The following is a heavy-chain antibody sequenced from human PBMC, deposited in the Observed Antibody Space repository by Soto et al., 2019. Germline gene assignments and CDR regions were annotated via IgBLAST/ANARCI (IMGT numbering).Heavy chain of an antibody. Sequence: GGSLRLSCSASGFTFSSYAIHWVRQAPGKGLEYVSAISINGGSTYYADSVKGRFTISRDNSKNTLYLQMSSLRAEDTAVYYCVKGIMTTVTPFDYWGQGTLVTVSS. D-gene: IGHD4-4*01. CDR1: GFTFSSYA. J-gene: IGHJ4*02. CDR2: ISINGGST. CDR3: VKGIMTTVTPFDY. V-gene: IGHV3-64D*06.